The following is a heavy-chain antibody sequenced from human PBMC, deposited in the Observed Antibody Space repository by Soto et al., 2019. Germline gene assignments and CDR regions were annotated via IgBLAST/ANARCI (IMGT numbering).Heavy chain of an antibody. D-gene: IGHD2-15*01. Sequence: QVQLQESGPGLVKPSQTLSLTCTVTADSITSGGYYWSWIRQHPGKRLEWLGYIYGSGGSGITLYNPSLKSRITVSVDTSKTQVYLNLSSVTVADTAVYFWARIPAGYFSGIAYWGQGTLVTVSS. V-gene: IGHV4-31*03. CDR1: ADSITSGGYY. J-gene: IGHJ4*02. CDR3: ARIPAGYFSGIAY. CDR2: IYGSGGSGIT.